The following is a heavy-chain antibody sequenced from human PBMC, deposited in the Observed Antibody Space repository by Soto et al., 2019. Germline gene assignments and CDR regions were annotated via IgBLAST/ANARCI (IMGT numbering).Heavy chain of an antibody. CDR1: GFTFSSYG. J-gene: IGHJ6*03. Sequence: PGGSLRLSCAASGFTFSSYGMHWVRQAPGKGLEWVAVIWDDGGNKYYADSVKGRFTISRDNSKNTVSLQMDSLRVEDTALYYCAKDGSSVTYYHYMDVWAKGTTVTVSS. V-gene: IGHV3-33*06. CDR2: IWDDGGNK. CDR3: AKDGSSVTYYHYMDV. D-gene: IGHD3-10*01.